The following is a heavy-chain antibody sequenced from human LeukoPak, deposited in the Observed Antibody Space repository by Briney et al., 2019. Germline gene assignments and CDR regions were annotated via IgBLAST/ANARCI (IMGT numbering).Heavy chain of an antibody. CDR2: ILYDVRNK. J-gene: IGHJ4*02. V-gene: IGHV3-30*04. D-gene: IGHD5-24*01. CDR1: GCSLSSYS. CDR3: ARKRRDGYNYDSSGFFDY. Sequence: PGGSLTLSCAASGCSLSSYSMHWVRQAPAGGLEWVAVILYDVRNKYYAHSVKGRFTISRDNSKNPLYLQMNSLRAEDTAVYYCARKRRDGYNYDSSGFFDYWGRGTLVTVSS.